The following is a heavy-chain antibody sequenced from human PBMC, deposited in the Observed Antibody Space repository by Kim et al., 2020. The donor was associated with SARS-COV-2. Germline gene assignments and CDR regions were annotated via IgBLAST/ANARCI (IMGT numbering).Heavy chain of an antibody. CDR3: ARGKSDYGADY. V-gene: IGHV4-34*01. Sequence: SETLSLTCAVYGGSFSGYYWSWIRQPPGKGLEWIGEINHSGSTNYNPSLKSRVTISVDTSKNQFSLKLSSVTAADTAVYYCARGKSDYGADYWGQGTLVTVSS. CDR2: INHSGST. D-gene: IGHD3-10*01. J-gene: IGHJ4*02. CDR1: GGSFSGYY.